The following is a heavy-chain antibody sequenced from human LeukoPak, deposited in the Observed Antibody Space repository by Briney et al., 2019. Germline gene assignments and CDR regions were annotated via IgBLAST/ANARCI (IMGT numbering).Heavy chain of an antibody. CDR3: AKEGWRITRFFDI. CDR2: ISYDGSNK. J-gene: IGHJ3*02. Sequence: GRSLRLSCAASGFTFSSYGMHWVRQAPGKGLEWVAVISYDGSNKYYADSVKGRFTISRDNSKNTLYLQMNSLRAEDTAVYYCAKEGWRITRFFDIWGQGTMVTVSS. V-gene: IGHV3-30*18. CDR1: GFTFSSYG. D-gene: IGHD3-3*01.